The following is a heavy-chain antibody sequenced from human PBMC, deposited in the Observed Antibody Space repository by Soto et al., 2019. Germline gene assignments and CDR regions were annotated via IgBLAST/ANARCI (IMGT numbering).Heavy chain of an antibody. Sequence: LSLTCTVSGGSISSYYWSWIRQPPGKGLEWIGYIYYSGSTNYNPSLKSRVTISVDTSRNQISLKLRSVTAADTAVYYCARSGGWDFDNWGQGTLVTVSS. CDR1: GGSISSYY. D-gene: IGHD6-19*01. V-gene: IGHV4-59*01. CDR2: IYYSGST. J-gene: IGHJ4*02. CDR3: ARSGGWDFDN.